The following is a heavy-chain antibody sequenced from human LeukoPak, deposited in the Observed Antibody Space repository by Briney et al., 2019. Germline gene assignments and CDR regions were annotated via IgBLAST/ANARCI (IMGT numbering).Heavy chain of an antibody. CDR2: IYYSGST. J-gene: IGHJ4*02. V-gene: IGHV4-59*01. Sequence: PGGSLRLSCAASGFTFSSYEMNWIRQLPGKGLEWIGYIYYSGSTNYNPSLKSRVTISVDTSKNQFSLKLSSVTAADTAVYYCARGLSSPFDYWGQGTLVTVSS. CDR3: ARGLSSPFDY. CDR1: GFTFSSYE. D-gene: IGHD2-15*01.